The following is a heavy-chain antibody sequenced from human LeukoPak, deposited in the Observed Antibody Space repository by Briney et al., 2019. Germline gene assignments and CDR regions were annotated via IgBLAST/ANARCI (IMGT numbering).Heavy chain of an antibody. V-gene: IGHV3-21*01. D-gene: IGHD2-2*02. J-gene: IGHJ6*02. CDR2: ISSSSSYI. Sequence: PGGSLRLSCAASGFTFSSYSMNWVRQAPGKGLEWVSSISSSSSYIYYADSVKGRFTISRDNAKNSLYLQMNSLRAEDTAVYYCARSPGYCSSTSCYIHYYGMDVWGQGETGTVSS. CDR3: ARSPGYCSSTSCYIHYYGMDV. CDR1: GFTFSSYS.